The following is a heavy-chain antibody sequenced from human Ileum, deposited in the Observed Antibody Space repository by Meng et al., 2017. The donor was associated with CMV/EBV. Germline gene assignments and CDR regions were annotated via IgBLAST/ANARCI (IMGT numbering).Heavy chain of an antibody. CDR2: INWNGGGT. CDR1: GFVFNNYG. D-gene: IGHD1-26*01. V-gene: IGHV3-20*04. CDR3: ARGATSLDN. Sequence: GESLKTCCAASGFVFNNYGMSRVRQAPGKGLEWVYGINWNGGGTGYAGSVKGRFTISSDSAKNFLYLQMNNLRAEDTAVYYCARGATSLDNWGQGTLVTVSS. J-gene: IGHJ4*02.